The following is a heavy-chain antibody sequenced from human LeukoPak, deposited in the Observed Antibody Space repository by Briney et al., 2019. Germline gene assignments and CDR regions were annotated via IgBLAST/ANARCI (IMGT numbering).Heavy chain of an antibody. D-gene: IGHD3-10*01. V-gene: IGHV1-2*02. CDR2: INPNSGGT. Sequence: GASVKVSCKASGYTFTDYYVHWVRQAPGQGLEWMGWINPNSGGTKYAQNFQGRVTMTRDTSISTAYMELSRLRSDDTAVYYCARERREFFDCWGQGTLVTVSS. CDR3: ARERREFFDC. J-gene: IGHJ4*02. CDR1: GYTFTDYY.